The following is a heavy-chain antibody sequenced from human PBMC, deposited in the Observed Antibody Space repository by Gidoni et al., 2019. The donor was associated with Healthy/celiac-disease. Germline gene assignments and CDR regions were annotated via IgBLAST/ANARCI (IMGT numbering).Heavy chain of an antibody. CDR3: ASTYSGSNYYYYYGMDV. CDR2: ISSSSSYI. V-gene: IGHV3-21*01. J-gene: IGHJ6*02. D-gene: IGHD1-26*01. CDR1: GFTFSSSS. Sequence: EVQLVESGGGLVKPGGSLRLSCAASGFTFSSSSMNWVRQAPGKGLEWVSSISSSSSYIYYADSVKGRFTISRDNAKNSLYLQMNSLRAEDTAVYYCASTYSGSNYYYYYGMDVWGQGTTVTVSS.